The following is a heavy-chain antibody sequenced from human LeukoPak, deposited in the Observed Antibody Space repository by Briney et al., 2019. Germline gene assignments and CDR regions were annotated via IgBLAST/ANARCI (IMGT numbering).Heavy chain of an antibody. CDR2: INHSGST. Sequence: PSETLSLTCAVYGGSFSGYYWSWIRQPPGKGLEWIGEINHSGSTNYNPSLKSRVTLSVDTSKNQFSLKLSSVTAADTAVYYCARDRGQNFDYWGQGTLVTVSS. J-gene: IGHJ4*02. CDR1: GGSFSGYY. D-gene: IGHD3-10*01. CDR3: ARDRGQNFDY. V-gene: IGHV4-34*01.